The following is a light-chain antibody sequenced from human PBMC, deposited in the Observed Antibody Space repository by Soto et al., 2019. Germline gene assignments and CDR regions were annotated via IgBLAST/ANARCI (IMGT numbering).Light chain of an antibody. CDR3: ETWDSNFWV. CDR1: SGHSSYI. CDR2: LEGSGSY. J-gene: IGLJ3*02. Sequence: QPVLTQSSSASASLGSSVKLTYTLSSGHSSYIIAWHQQQPGKAPRYLMKLEGSGSYNKGSGVPDRFSGSSSGADRYLTISNLQFEDEADYYCETWDSNFWVFGGGTKVTVL. V-gene: IGLV4-60*02.